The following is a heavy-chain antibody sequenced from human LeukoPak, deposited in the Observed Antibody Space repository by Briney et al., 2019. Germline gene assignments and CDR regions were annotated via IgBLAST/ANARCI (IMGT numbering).Heavy chain of an antibody. V-gene: IGHV1-69*01. CDR1: GGTFSSYA. CDR2: IIPIFGTA. Sequence: ASVKVSCKASGGTFSSYAISWVRQAPGQGLEWMGGIIPIFGTANYAQKFQGRVTITADESTSTAYMELSSLRSEDTAVYYCASNQYCSGGSCYSDWGQGTLVTVSS. J-gene: IGHJ4*02. CDR3: ASNQYCSGGSCYSD. D-gene: IGHD2-15*01.